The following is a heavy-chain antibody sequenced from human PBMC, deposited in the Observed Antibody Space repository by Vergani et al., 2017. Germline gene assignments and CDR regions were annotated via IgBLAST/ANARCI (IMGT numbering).Heavy chain of an antibody. CDR2: IHYSGTT. CDR3: ARVMYRDEASTGYRLEGMDI. CDR1: GGSISSDDFY. V-gene: IGHV4-30-4*01. J-gene: IGHJ6*02. D-gene: IGHD3-9*01. Sequence: QLQLQESGPGLVKPSQTLSLTCTVSGGSISSDDFYWSWIRQPPGKGLEWIGYIHYSGTTYYNSSLKSRVTMSVDTSKNQFSLKLRSVTAADTAVYFCARVMYRDEASTGYRLEGMDIWGQGTTVTISS.